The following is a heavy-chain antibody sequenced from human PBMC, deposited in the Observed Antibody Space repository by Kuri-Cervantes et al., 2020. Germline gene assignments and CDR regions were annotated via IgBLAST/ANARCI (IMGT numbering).Heavy chain of an antibody. CDR3: ASGKGGRFFDY. Sequence: GGSLRLSCAASGFTFSSYAMHWVRQAPGKGLEWVAVISYDGSNKYYADSVKGRFTISRDNSKNTLYLQMNSLRAEDTAVYYCASGKGGRFFDYWGQGTLVTVSS. V-gene: IGHV3-30-3*01. CDR1: GFTFSSYA. J-gene: IGHJ4*02. CDR2: ISYDGSNK. D-gene: IGHD4-23*01.